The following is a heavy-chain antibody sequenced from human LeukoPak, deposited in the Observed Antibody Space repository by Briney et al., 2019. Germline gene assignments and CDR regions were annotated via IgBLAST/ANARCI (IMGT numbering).Heavy chain of an antibody. Sequence: PSETLSLTCAVYGGSFSGYYCHWMRQPPGKGLEWIGEISHRGNTKYYPSLKSRVTISLDTSKNQFPLKLSSATAADTAMYYCFLWHDVVSRDYWGQGTLVTVSS. D-gene: IGHD2-15*01. CDR2: ISHRGNT. J-gene: IGHJ4*02. V-gene: IGHV4-34*01. CDR3: FLWHDVVSRDY. CDR1: GGSFSGYY.